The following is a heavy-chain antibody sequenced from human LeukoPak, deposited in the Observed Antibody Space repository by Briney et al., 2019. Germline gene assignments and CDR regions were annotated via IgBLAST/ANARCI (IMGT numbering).Heavy chain of an antibody. CDR3: ARDATAMVTYYYGMDV. J-gene: IGHJ6*02. D-gene: IGHD5-18*01. CDR1: GFTVGSNY. CDR2: IYSGGST. Sequence: GGSLRLSCAASGFTVGSNYMSWVRQAPGKGLEWVSVIYSGGSTYYADSVKGRFTISRDNSKNTLYLQMNSLRAEDTAVYYCARDATAMVTYYYGMDVWGQGTTVTVSS. V-gene: IGHV3-66*01.